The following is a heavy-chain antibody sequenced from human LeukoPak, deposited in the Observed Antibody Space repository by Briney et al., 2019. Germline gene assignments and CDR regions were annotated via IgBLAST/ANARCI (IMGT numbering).Heavy chain of an antibody. CDR2: ISASGSQT. D-gene: IGHD2-2*01. Sequence: GGSLRLSCAASGFTFSSYSMNWVRQAPGKGLEWVSGISASGSQTYYADSVKGRFTISRDNSKNTLSLQMDSLRAEDTAVYYCAKADIYGFTSSFTAWGQGTLVTVSS. CDR1: GFTFSSYS. J-gene: IGHJ4*02. V-gene: IGHV3-23*01. CDR3: AKADIYGFTSSFTA.